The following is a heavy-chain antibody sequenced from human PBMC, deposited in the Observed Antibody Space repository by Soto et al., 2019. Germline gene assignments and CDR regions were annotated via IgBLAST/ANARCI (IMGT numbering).Heavy chain of an antibody. D-gene: IGHD1-20*01. CDR2: VDYSGTA. CDR3: ARITGRHLDY. J-gene: IGHJ4*02. V-gene: IGHV4-39*01. CDR1: SGCISSTNVF. Sequence: PSETLSLTCTVSSGCISSTNVFWCWVRQPPGKGLEWIGNVDYSGTAYFSPSLATRVTFHVDTSKNQFSLTLYSVTAADTAVYYCARITGRHLDYCGQGTLVTVSS.